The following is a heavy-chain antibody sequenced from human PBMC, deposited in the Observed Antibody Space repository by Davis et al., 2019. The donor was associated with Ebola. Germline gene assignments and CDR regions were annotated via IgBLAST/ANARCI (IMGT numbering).Heavy chain of an antibody. CDR1: GFTFSSHW. CDR2: INSDGSST. Sequence: GESLKISCAASGFTFSSHWMHWVRQAPGKGLVWVSRINSDGSSTSYADSVKGRFTISRDNAKNTLYLQMNSLRAEDTAVYYCAKGVVCISSNCYYDFWGQGTLVTVSS. D-gene: IGHD2-2*01. CDR3: AKGVVCISSNCYYDF. J-gene: IGHJ4*02. V-gene: IGHV3-74*01.